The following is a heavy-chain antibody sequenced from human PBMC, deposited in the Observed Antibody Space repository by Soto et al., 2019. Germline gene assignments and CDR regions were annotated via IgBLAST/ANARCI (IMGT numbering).Heavy chain of an antibody. Sequence: NPGGSLRLSCAASGFTFSTYAMNWVRQAPGKGLEWVSSITDRSDYIYYADSLKGRFTISRDNAKNSLYLQMNSLRAEDTAVYYCARMGAGYCVSISCYPSPTMGYGMDVWGQGTTVTVSS. V-gene: IGHV3-21*01. CDR2: ITDRSDYI. J-gene: IGHJ6*02. D-gene: IGHD2-2*01. CDR1: GFTFSTYA. CDR3: ARMGAGYCVSISCYPSPTMGYGMDV.